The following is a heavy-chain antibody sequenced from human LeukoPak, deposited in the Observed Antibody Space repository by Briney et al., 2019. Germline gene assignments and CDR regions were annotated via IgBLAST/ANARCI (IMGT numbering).Heavy chain of an antibody. D-gene: IGHD3-10*01. CDR1: GGTFSSYA. J-gene: IGHJ3*02. CDR3: ASLEKSFYYGSGSYNSDDAFDI. CDR2: IIPIFGTA. Sequence: SVKVSCKASGGTFSSYAISWVRQAPGQGLEWMGEIIPIFGTANYAQKFQGRVTITADKSTSTAYMELSSLRSEDTAVYYCASLEKSFYYGSGSYNSDDAFDIWGQGTMVTVSS. V-gene: IGHV1-69*06.